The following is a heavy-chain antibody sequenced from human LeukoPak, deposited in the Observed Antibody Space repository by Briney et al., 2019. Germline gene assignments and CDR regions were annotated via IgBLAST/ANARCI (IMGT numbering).Heavy chain of an antibody. CDR1: GFPFSGSW. Sequence: GGSLRLSCAASGFPFSGSWMDWVRQAPGKRMERVANIKQDGREKHYADSVKGRFTISRDNAKNSLFLQMSGLRAVDTAVYYCSRSLDYWGQGALVTVSS. V-gene: IGHV3-7*01. CDR3: SRSLDY. J-gene: IGHJ4*02. CDR2: IKQDGREK.